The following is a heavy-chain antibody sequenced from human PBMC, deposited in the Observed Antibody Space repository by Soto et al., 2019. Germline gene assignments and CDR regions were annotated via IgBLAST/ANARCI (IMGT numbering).Heavy chain of an antibody. Sequence: ASVKVSCKASGYTFTSYAMHWVRQAPGQRLEWMGWINAGNGNTKYSQKFQGRVTITRDTSASTAYMELSSLRSEDTAVYYCARDPLTGKYYYRMDVWGQGTTVTVSS. CDR1: GYTFTSYA. D-gene: IGHD7-27*01. J-gene: IGHJ6*02. CDR2: INAGNGNT. CDR3: ARDPLTGKYYYRMDV. V-gene: IGHV1-3*01.